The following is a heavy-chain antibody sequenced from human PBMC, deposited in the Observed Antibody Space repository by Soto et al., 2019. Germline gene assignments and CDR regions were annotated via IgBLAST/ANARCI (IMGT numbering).Heavy chain of an antibody. Sequence: SETLSLTCAVSGGSISSSNWWSWVRQSPGKGLEWIGEIYHSGSTNYNPSLKSRVTISVDTSKNQFSLKLSSVTAADTAVYYCARGERGYSGYDSYYYGMDVWGQGTTVTVSS. CDR2: IYHSGST. CDR3: ARGERGYSGYDSYYYGMDV. D-gene: IGHD5-12*01. J-gene: IGHJ6*02. CDR1: GGSISSSNW. V-gene: IGHV4-4*02.